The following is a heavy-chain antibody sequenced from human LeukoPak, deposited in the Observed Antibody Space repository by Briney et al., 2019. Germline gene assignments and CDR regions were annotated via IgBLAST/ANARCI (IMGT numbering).Heavy chain of an antibody. CDR2: TSSSYSTI. CDR3: ARDDWNDGNWFDP. J-gene: IGHJ5*02. D-gene: IGHD1-1*01. V-gene: IGHV3-48*03. Sequence: GGSLRLSCAASGFTFSSYEMNWVRQARGKGLEWVSYTSSSYSTIYSADSLNARFTISRDTTKNSLYLQMNSLRTDDTAVYYCARDDWNDGNWFDPWGQGTLVTVSS. CDR1: GFTFSSYE.